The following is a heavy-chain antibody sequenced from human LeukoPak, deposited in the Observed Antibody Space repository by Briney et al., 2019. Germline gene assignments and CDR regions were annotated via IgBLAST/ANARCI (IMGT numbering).Heavy chain of an antibody. CDR3: ANFSPKFSFPI. CDR2: ISSRSSTM. V-gene: IGHV3-48*01. J-gene: IGHJ4*02. CDR1: GFTFSSYG. Sequence: GGSLRLSCAASGFTFSSYGMHWVRQAPGKGLEWVSYISSRSSTMYYADSVKGRFTISRDNAKNALYLQMNSLRAEDTAVYYCANFSPKFSFPIWGQGTLVTVSS.